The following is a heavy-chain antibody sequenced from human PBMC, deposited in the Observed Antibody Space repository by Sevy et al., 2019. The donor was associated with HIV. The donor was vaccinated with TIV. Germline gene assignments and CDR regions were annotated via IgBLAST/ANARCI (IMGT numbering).Heavy chain of an antibody. CDR2: IYYSGST. V-gene: IGHV4-30-4*01. Sequence: SETLYLTCTVSGGSISSGDYYWSWIRQPPGKGLEWIGYIYYSGSTYYNPSLKSRVTISVDTSKNQFSLKLSSVTAADTAVYYCARKPRITIFGVVIMAPFFDYWGQGTLVTVSS. J-gene: IGHJ4*02. CDR1: GGSISSGDYY. D-gene: IGHD3-3*01. CDR3: ARKPRITIFGVVIMAPFFDY.